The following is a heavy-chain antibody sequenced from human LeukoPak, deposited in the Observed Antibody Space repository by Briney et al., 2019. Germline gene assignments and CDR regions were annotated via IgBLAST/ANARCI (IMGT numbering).Heavy chain of an antibody. CDR2: ISGSGGST. CDR1: GFTFSSYV. V-gene: IGHV3-23*01. Sequence: GGSLRLSCAASGFTFSSYVMSWVRQAPGKGLEWVSGISGSGGSTYYTDSVKGRFTISRDNAKNSLYLQMNSLRAEDTAVYYCARDMSPPMVTIDYWGQGTLVTVSS. D-gene: IGHD5-18*01. J-gene: IGHJ4*02. CDR3: ARDMSPPMVTIDY.